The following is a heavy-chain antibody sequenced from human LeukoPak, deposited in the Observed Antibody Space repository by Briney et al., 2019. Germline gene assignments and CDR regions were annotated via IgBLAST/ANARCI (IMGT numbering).Heavy chain of an antibody. Sequence: GGSLRLSCAASGFTFDDYAMHWVRQAPGKGLEWVSLTSGDGGSTYYADSVKGRFTISRDNSKNSLYLQMNSLRTEDTALYYCAKDMGYYYDSSGPGRAFDIWGQETMVTVSS. CDR2: TSGDGGST. D-gene: IGHD3-22*01. V-gene: IGHV3-43*02. CDR3: AKDMGYYYDSSGPGRAFDI. J-gene: IGHJ3*02. CDR1: GFTFDDYA.